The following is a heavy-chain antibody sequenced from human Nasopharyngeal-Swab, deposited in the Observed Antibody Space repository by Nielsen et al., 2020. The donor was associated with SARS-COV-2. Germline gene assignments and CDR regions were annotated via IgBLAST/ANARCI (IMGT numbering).Heavy chain of an antibody. Sequence: SETLSLTCTVSGASISSSINYWGWIRQSPQKGLEWIGTVSSSGTANYNPSLNSRVTISVDTSKNPFSLKLISVTAADAAVYYCARDESGDYLGLPFDYWGQGTLVTVSS. CDR3: ARDESGDYLGLPFDY. CDR2: VSSSGTA. CDR1: GASISSSINY. J-gene: IGHJ4*02. D-gene: IGHD4-17*01. V-gene: IGHV4-39*07.